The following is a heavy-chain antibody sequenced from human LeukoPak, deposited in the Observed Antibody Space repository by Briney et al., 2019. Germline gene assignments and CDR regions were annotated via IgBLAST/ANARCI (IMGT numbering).Heavy chain of an antibody. CDR1: GFTFSNLA. J-gene: IGHJ4*02. Sequence: GGSLRLSCVASGFTFSNLAMGWVRQAPGKGLEWVSVISDSGGTTYYADSVKGRFTISRDNSRNTLYLQMNSLRVEDTAVYYCAKDARRSSGWYFFDHWGQGTLVPVSS. V-gene: IGHV3-23*01. D-gene: IGHD6-19*01. CDR2: ISDSGGTT. CDR3: AKDARRSSGWYFFDH.